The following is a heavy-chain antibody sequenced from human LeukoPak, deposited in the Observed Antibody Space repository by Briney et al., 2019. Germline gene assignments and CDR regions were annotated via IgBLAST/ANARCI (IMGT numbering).Heavy chain of an antibody. Sequence: PGGSLRLSCAASGFTFSDYYMSWIRQAPGKGLEWVSYISSSGSTIYYADSVKGRFTISRDNAKNSLYLQMNSLRAEDTAVFYCARDRGYSYGDAFGIWGQGTMVTVSS. CDR2: ISSSGSTI. V-gene: IGHV3-11*01. CDR3: ARDRGYSYGDAFGI. CDR1: GFTFSDYY. J-gene: IGHJ3*02. D-gene: IGHD5-18*01.